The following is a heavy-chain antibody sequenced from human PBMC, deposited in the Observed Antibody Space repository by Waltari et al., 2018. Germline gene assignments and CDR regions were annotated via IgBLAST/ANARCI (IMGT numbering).Heavy chain of an antibody. CDR3: AKQGLNWNAQRGSQSAFDI. D-gene: IGHD1-1*01. J-gene: IGHJ3*02. Sequence: QVQLQESGPGVVKSSQTLSLTCTVSGGSISRGGDFWSWVRQSPGRGPEWIGVIYDSANTNYNQSLKSRVILTIDISKNQFSLKMRSVTAADTAVYYCAKQGLNWNAQRGSQSAFDIWGQGAMVTVSA. V-gene: IGHV4-30-4*08. CDR2: IYDSANT. CDR1: GGSISRGGDF.